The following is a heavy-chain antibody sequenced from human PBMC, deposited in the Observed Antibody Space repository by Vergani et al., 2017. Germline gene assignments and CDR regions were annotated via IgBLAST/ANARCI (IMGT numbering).Heavy chain of an antibody. CDR2: INPNSGGT. CDR1: GYTFTGYY. D-gene: IGHD3-10*01. CDR3: ARVGAMVRGVINYYYYHGMDV. V-gene: IGHV1-2*02. J-gene: IGHJ6*02. Sequence: QVQLVQSGAEVKKPGASVKVSCKASGYTFTGYYMHWVRQAPGQGLEWMGWINPNSGGTNYAQKFQGRVTMTRDTSISTAYMELSRLRSDDTAVYYCARVGAMVRGVINYYYYHGMDVWGQGTTVTVSS.